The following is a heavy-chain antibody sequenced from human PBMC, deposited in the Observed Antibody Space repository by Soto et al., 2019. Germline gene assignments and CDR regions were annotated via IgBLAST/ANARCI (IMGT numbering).Heavy chain of an antibody. CDR3: AKQQSGDYLINFDY. Sequence: EVQLLESGGDLVQPGGSLRLSCAASGFTFSNYAMSWVRQAPGKGLEWVSDISDGGDRIYYADSVKGRFTISRDNSKNPLYLQLSRQRAEDTALYYCAKQQSGDYLINFDYWGQGTLVTVSS. V-gene: IGHV3-23*01. J-gene: IGHJ4*02. CDR1: GFTFSNYA. CDR2: ISDGGDRI. D-gene: IGHD3-3*01.